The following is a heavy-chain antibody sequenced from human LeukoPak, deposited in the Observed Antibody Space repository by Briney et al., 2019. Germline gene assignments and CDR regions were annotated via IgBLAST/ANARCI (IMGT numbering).Heavy chain of an antibody. J-gene: IGHJ4*02. CDR2: IYYSGST. D-gene: IGHD3-22*01. V-gene: IGHV4-30-4*08. CDR3: ARDEGYYDSSGEGY. CDR1: GGSISSGDYY. Sequence: SQTLSLTCTVSGGSISSGDYYWSWTRQPPGNGLEWIGYIYYSGSTYYNPSLKSRVTISVDTSKNQFSLKLSSVTAADTAVYYCARDEGYYDSSGEGYWGQGTLVTVSS.